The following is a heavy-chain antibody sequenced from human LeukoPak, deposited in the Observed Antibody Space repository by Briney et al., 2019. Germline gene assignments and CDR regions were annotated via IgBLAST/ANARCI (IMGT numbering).Heavy chain of an antibody. CDR3: ARDNTILDAFDI. J-gene: IGHJ3*02. CDR1: GGSISSGD. D-gene: IGHD3-3*01. Sequence: LSLTCTVSGGSISSGDFYWTWIRQPPGKGLEWVSAISGSGGSTYYADSVKGRFTISRDNSKNTLYLQMNSLRAEDTAVYYCARDNTILDAFDIWGQGTMVTVSS. V-gene: IGHV3-23*01. CDR2: ISGSGGST.